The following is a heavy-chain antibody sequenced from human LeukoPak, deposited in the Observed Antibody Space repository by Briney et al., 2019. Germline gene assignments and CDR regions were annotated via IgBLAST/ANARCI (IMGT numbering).Heavy chain of an antibody. J-gene: IGHJ6*02. Sequence: GGSLTLSCAASGFTFSDSLMSCVRQPPGKGLEWLANMNQDGSEKDYVASEKGRFTISRDNARNSLYLQMGSLRAEDRAVYYCATYTHWVPGDVWGQGNTVNVSS. CDR2: MNQDGSEK. V-gene: IGHV3-7*01. D-gene: IGHD3-16*01. CDR3: ATYTHWVPGDV. CDR1: GFTFSDSL.